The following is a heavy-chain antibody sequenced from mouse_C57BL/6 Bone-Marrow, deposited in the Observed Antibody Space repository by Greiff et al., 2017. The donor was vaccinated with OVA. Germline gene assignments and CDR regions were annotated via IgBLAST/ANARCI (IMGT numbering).Heavy chain of an antibody. Sequence: VQLKASGAELVRPGASVKLSCTASGFNIKDDYMHWVKQRPEQGLEWIGWIDPENGDTEYASKFQGKATITADTSSNTAYLQLSSLTSEDTAVYYCTTDYYGTLYYFDYWGQGTTLTVSS. CDR1: GFNIKDDY. J-gene: IGHJ2*01. CDR3: TTDYYGTLYYFDY. V-gene: IGHV14-4*01. D-gene: IGHD1-1*01. CDR2: IDPENGDT.